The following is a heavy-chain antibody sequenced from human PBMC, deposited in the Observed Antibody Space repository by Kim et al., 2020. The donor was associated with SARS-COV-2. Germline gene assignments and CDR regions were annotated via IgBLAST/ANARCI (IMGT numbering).Heavy chain of an antibody. CDR2: IYYSGST. J-gene: IGHJ4*02. D-gene: IGHD3-10*01. Sequence: SETLSLTCTVSGGSISSSSYYWGWIRQPPGKGLEWIGSIYYSGSTYYNPSLKSRVTISVDTSKNQFSLKLSSVTAADTAVYYCARHGNYYGSQSYFVFDFCGQGTLVTVSS. CDR3: ARHGNYYGSQSYFVFDF. V-gene: IGHV4-39*01. CDR1: GGSISSSSYY.